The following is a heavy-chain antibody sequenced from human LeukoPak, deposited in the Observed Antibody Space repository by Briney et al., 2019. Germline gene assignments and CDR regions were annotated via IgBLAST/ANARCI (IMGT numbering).Heavy chain of an antibody. CDR3: ARNEAGYHYYIGV. CDR2: ISSSGSTI. Sequence: PGGSLRLSCAASGFTFSSYEMNWVRQAPGRGLEWVSYISSSGSTIYYADSVKGRFPLSRDNSKNTLYLQMSNVRPEDRAINYCARNEAGYHYYIGVWGKGTTVTVSS. V-gene: IGHV3-48*03. J-gene: IGHJ6*03. D-gene: IGHD1-14*01. CDR1: GFTFSSYE.